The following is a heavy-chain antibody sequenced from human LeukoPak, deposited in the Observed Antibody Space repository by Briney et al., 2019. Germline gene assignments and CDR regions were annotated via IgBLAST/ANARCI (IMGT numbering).Heavy chain of an antibody. CDR2: IIPIFGIA. D-gene: IGHD3-10*01. CDR3: ARDQNSYGSGSYPDY. Sequence: ASVKVSCKASGYIFSGYYMHWVRQAPGQGLEWMGRIIPIFGIANYAQKFQGRVAITADKSTSTAYMELSSLTSEDTAVYYCARDQNSYGSGSYPDYWGQGTLVTVSS. J-gene: IGHJ4*02. CDR1: GYIFSGYY. V-gene: IGHV1-69*04.